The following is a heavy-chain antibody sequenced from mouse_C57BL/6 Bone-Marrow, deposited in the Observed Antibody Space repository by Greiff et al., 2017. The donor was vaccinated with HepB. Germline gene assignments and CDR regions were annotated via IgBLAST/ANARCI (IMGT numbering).Heavy chain of an antibody. Sequence: EVKLQESGAELVRPGASVKLSCTASGFNIKDDYMHWVKQRPEQGLEWIGWIDPENGDTEYASKFQGKATITADTSSNTAYLQLSSLTSEDTAVYYCTTFYYEYGAWFAYWGQGTLVTVSA. V-gene: IGHV14-4*01. D-gene: IGHD2-4*01. CDR1: GFNIKDDY. CDR2: IDPENGDT. CDR3: TTFYYEYGAWFAY. J-gene: IGHJ3*01.